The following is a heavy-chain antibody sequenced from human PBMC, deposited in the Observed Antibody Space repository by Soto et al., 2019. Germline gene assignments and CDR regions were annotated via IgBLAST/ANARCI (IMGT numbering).Heavy chain of an antibody. Sequence: ASLKVSCKSSGYTFTSYAMHWVRQAPGQRLEWMGWINAGNGNTKYSQKFQGRVTITRDTSASTAYMELSSLRSEDTAVYYCARGAPICSGGSCYSPDYYYYMDVWGKGTTVTVSS. D-gene: IGHD2-15*01. CDR2: INAGNGNT. CDR3: ARGAPICSGGSCYSPDYYYYMDV. V-gene: IGHV1-3*01. J-gene: IGHJ6*03. CDR1: GYTFTSYA.